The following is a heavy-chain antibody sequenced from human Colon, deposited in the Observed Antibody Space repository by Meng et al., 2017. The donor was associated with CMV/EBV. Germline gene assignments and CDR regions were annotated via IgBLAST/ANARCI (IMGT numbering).Heavy chain of an antibody. CDR2: INPNSGGT. Sequence: ASVKVSCKASGYTFTGYYMHWVRQAPGQGLEWMGWINPNSGGTNYAQKFQGRVTMTWDTSISTAYMELSRLRSDDTAVYYCARGKYSSSWYYYGMDVWGQGTTVTVSS. CDR3: ARGKYSSSWYYYGMDV. CDR1: GYTFTGYY. D-gene: IGHD6-6*01. J-gene: IGHJ6*02. V-gene: IGHV1-2*02.